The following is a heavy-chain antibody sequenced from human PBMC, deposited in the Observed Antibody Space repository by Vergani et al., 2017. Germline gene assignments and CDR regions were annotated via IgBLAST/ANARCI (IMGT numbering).Heavy chain of an antibody. CDR2: ISSSSSYI. Sequence: VQLVESGGGLVKPGGSLRLSCAASGFTFSSYSMNWVRQAPGKGLEWVSSISSSSSYIYYADSVKGRFTISRDNAKNSLYLQMNSLRAEDTAVYYCARGQYNWNDLVDYWGQGTLVTVSS. CDR3: ARGQYNWNDLVDY. D-gene: IGHD1-1*01. CDR1: GFTFSSYS. J-gene: IGHJ4*02. V-gene: IGHV3-21*01.